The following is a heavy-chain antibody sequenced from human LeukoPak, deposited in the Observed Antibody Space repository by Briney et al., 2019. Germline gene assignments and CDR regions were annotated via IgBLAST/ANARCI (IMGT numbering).Heavy chain of an antibody. CDR3: AKDFEFASQITMVRGASLYYYYGMDV. V-gene: IGHV3-30*18. CDR1: GFTFSSYG. Sequence: GGSLRLSCAASGFTFSSYGMHWVRQAPGKGLEWVAVISYDGSNKYYADSVKGRFTISRDNSKNTLYLQMNSLRAEDTAVCYCAKDFEFASQITMVRGASLYYYYGMDVWGQGTTVTVSS. J-gene: IGHJ6*02. D-gene: IGHD3-10*01. CDR2: ISYDGSNK.